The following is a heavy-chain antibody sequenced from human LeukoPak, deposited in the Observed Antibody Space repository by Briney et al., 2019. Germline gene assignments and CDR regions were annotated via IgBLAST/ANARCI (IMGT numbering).Heavy chain of an antibody. CDR3: ARGDAGDCSGGSCYDLDY. V-gene: IGHV3-21*01. Sequence: GGSLRLSCAASGFTLSSYCMTWVRQAPGKGLEWVSSISSSSSYIYYADSVKGRFTISRDNAKNSLYLQMNSLRAEDTAVYYCARGDAGDCSGGSCYDLDYWGQGTLVTVSS. CDR1: GFTLSSYC. D-gene: IGHD2-15*01. J-gene: IGHJ4*02. CDR2: ISSSSSYI.